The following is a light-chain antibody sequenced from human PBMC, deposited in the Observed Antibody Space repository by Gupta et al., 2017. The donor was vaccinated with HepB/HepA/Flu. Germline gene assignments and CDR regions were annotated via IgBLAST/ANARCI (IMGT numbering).Light chain of an antibody. CDR2: DVS. CDR3: SSYTSSSTPYV. Sequence: QSALTQPASVSGSPGQSITISCTGTSSDVGGYNYVSWYQQHPGKAPKLMSYDVSNRPSGVSNRFSGSKSGNTAYLTISGLQAEDEADDYCSSYTSSSTPYVFGTGTKVTVL. V-gene: IGLV2-14*01. CDR1: SSDVGGYNY. J-gene: IGLJ1*01.